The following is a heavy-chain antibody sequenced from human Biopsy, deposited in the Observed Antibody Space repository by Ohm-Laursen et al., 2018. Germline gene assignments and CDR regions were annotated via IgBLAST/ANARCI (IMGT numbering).Heavy chain of an antibody. Sequence: GSLRLSCTASGFTFSTYAMTWVRQAPGEGLEWVSSITGSGGSTYYPDSVKGRFTISRDNSKNSLYLQMNSLRAEDMAVYYCAKGYGPDNWFDPWGQGTLVTVSS. J-gene: IGHJ5*02. CDR3: AKGYGPDNWFDP. D-gene: IGHD3-16*01. V-gene: IGHV3-23*01. CDR2: ITGSGGST. CDR1: GFTFSTYA.